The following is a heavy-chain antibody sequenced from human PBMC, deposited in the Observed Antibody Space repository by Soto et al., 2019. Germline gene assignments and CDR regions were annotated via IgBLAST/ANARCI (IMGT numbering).Heavy chain of an antibody. V-gene: IGHV4-34*01. CDR1: GESFNGYY. Sequence: KPSETLSLTCAVYGESFNGYYWSWIRQPPGKGLEWIGEINHSGSTNYNPSLKSRVIISVDTSKNQFSLKVSSVTAADTAVYYCARLVTSTAYFYHGLDVWGQGTTVTVSS. J-gene: IGHJ6*02. CDR3: ARLVTSTAYFYHGLDV. D-gene: IGHD2-21*02. CDR2: INHSGST.